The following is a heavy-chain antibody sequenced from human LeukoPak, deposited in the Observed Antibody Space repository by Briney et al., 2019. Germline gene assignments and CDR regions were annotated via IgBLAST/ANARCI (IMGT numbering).Heavy chain of an antibody. CDR3: ARHDHGYSSGRFDY. D-gene: IGHD5-18*01. CDR2: ISYSGST. J-gene: IGHJ4*02. Sequence: TSETLSLTCTVSGGSINTYYWSWLRQSPVKVPEWIGFISYSGSTDYNPSLKGRVAMSVDMSRNQFSLKLTSVTAADTAVYYCARHDHGYSSGRFDYWGRGTLVTVSS. V-gene: IGHV4-59*08. CDR1: GGSINTYY.